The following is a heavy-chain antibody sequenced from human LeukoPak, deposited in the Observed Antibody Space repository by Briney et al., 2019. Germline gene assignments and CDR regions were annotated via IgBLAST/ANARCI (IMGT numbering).Heavy chain of an antibody. CDR1: GFPFDDYA. Sequence: GGSLRLSCAASGFPFDDYAMHWVRQAPGKGLEWVSGISWNSGSIGYADSVKGRFTISRDNAKNSLYLQMNSLRAEDTALYYCAKDIGRPGYYYYYGMDVWGQGTTVTVSS. D-gene: IGHD6-6*01. J-gene: IGHJ6*02. CDR3: AKDIGRPGYYYYYGMDV. CDR2: ISWNSGSI. V-gene: IGHV3-9*01.